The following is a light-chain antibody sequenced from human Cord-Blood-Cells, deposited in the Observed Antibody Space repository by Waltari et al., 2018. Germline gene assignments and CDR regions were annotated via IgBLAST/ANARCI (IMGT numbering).Light chain of an antibody. J-gene: IGKJ3*01. CDR2: KAS. CDR3: QQYNSYLFT. V-gene: IGKV1-5*03. Sequence: DIQMTQSPSTLSASVGDRVTITCRASQSISSWLAWYQQKPGKAPKLLIYKASSLERGVPSRCSGSGSGTEFTLTISRLQPDDFATYYCQQYNSYLFTFGPGTKVDIK. CDR1: QSISSW.